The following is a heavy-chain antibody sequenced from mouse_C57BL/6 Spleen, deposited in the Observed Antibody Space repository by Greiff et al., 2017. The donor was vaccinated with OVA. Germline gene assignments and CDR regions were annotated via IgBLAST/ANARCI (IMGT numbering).Heavy chain of an antibody. D-gene: IGHD1-1*01. CDR2: IDPENGDT. CDR3: TYNYGSSYVGYFDV. CDR1: GFNIKDDY. V-gene: IGHV14-4*01. J-gene: IGHJ1*03. Sequence: VQLQQSGAELVRPGASVKLSCTASGFNIKDDYMHWVKQRPEQGLEWIGWIDPENGDTEYASKFPGKATTTADTSSNTAYLQLSSLTSEDTAVYYCTYNYGSSYVGYFDVWGTGTTVTVSS.